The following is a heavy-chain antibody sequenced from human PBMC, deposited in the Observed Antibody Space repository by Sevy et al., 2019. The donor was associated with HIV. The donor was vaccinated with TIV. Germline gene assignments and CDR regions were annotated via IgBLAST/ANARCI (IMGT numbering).Heavy chain of an antibody. V-gene: IGHV3-30-3*01. CDR1: GFTFSSYA. D-gene: IGHD3-3*01. J-gene: IGHJ4*02. CDR2: ISYDGSNK. CDR3: ARERTTIFGVVLYYFDY. Sequence: GGSLRLSCAASGFTFSSYAMHWVRQAPGKGVEWVAVISYDGSNKYYAHSVKGRFTISRDNSKNTLYLQMNSLRAEDTAVYYCARERTTIFGVVLYYFDYWGQGTLVTVSS.